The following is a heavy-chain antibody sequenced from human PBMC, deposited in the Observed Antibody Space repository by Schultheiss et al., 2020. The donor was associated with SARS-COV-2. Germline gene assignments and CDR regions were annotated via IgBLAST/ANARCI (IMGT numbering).Heavy chain of an antibody. CDR2: IDHSGST. J-gene: IGHJ5*02. CDR3: ARGFRYSYGGWFDP. V-gene: IGHV4-34*01. Sequence: SQTLSLTCTVSGGSISPYYWSWIRQSPGKGLEWIGEIDHSGSTNYNPSLKSRVTISVDTSKNQFSLKLSSVTAADTAVYYCARGFRYSYGGWFDPWGQGTLVTVSS. D-gene: IGHD5-18*01. CDR1: GGSISPYY.